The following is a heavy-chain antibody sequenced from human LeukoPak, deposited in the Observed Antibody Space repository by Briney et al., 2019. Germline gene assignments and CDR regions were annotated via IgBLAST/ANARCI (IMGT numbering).Heavy chain of an antibody. V-gene: IGHV3-23*01. CDR3: ATLGYCSSTSCYGYYYGMDV. D-gene: IGHD2-2*01. J-gene: IGHJ6*02. CDR2: ISGSGGST. Sequence: GGSLRLSCTASGLTFSSYAMSWVRQAPGKGLEWVSGISGSGGSTYYADSVKGRFTISRDNSKNTLYLQMNTLRAEDTAVHYCATLGYCSSTSCYGYYYGMDVWGQGTTVTVSS. CDR1: GLTFSSYA.